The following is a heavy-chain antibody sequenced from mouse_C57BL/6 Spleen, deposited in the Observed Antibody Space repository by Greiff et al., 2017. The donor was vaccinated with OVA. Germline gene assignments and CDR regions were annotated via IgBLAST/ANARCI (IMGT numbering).Heavy chain of an antibody. V-gene: IGHV1-72*01. CDR1: GYTFTSYW. J-gene: IGHJ1*03. D-gene: IGHD1-1*01. CDR3: ARSAYYYGSSLDV. CDR2: IDPNSGGT. Sequence: VQLQQPGAELVKPGASVKLSCKASGYTFTSYWMHWVKQRPGRGLEWIGRIDPNSGGTKYNEKFKSKATLTVDKPSSTAYMQLSSLTSDDSAVYYCARSAYYYGSSLDVWGTGTTVTVSS.